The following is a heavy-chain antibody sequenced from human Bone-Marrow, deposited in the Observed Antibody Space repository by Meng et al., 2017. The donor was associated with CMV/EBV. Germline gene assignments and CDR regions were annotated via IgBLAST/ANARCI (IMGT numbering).Heavy chain of an antibody. CDR3: ARERGVVVVPAAIRLYWFDP. Sequence: GALRLSCTVSGGSISSSSYYWGWIRQPPGKGLEWIGSIYYSGSTYYNPSLKSRVTISVDTSKNQFSLKLSSVTAADTAVYYCARERGVVVVPAAIRLYWFDPWGQGTLVTVSS. CDR1: GGSISSSSYY. V-gene: IGHV4-39*07. CDR2: IYYSGST. D-gene: IGHD2-2*01. J-gene: IGHJ5*02.